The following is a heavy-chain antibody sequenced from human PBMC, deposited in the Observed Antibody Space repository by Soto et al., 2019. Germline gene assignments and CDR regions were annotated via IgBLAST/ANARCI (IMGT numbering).Heavy chain of an antibody. CDR3: VTPACDATSCYTYDY. V-gene: IGHV3-7*01. D-gene: IGHD2-2*02. CDR1: GLIFTHHW. J-gene: IGHJ4*02. CDR2: IKQDGSEQ. Sequence: EVQLVESGGGLVQPVGSLRLSCAASGLIFTHHWMSWVRQAPGKGLEWVANIKQDGSEQYYVDSVKGRFTISRDNAKNSVYLQMNSLRVEDTALYYCVTPACDATSCYTYDYWGQGTLVTVSS.